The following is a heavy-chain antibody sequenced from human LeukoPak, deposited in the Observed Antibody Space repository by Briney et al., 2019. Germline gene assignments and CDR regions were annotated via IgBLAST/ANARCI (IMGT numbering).Heavy chain of an antibody. CDR2: ISSSSSYI. Sequence: GGSLRLSCAASGFIFSTYSMNWVRQAPGKGLEWVSSISSSSSYIYYADPVKGRFTISRDNAKNSLYLQMNSLRAEDTAVYYCAREYSNYGLDYWGQGTLVTVSS. D-gene: IGHD4-11*01. CDR3: AREYSNYGLDY. CDR1: GFIFSTYS. V-gene: IGHV3-21*01. J-gene: IGHJ4*02.